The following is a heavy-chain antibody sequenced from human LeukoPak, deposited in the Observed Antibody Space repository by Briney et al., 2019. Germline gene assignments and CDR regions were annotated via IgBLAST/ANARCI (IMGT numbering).Heavy chain of an antibody. Sequence: PSETLSLTCAVYGGSFSGYYWSWIRQSPEKGLEWIGEINHGGTTNYSPSLKSRVTISEGTSRNHVSLRLTSVTAADTAVYYCARESFGSGSYAFDIWGQGTMVTVSS. CDR1: GGSFSGYY. V-gene: IGHV4-34*01. J-gene: IGHJ3*02. CDR2: INHGGTT. CDR3: ARESFGSGSYAFDI. D-gene: IGHD3-10*01.